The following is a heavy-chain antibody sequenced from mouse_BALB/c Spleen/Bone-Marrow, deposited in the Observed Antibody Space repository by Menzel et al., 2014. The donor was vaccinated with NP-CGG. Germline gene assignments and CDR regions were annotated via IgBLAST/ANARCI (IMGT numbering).Heavy chain of an antibody. CDR1: GFNIKDTY. V-gene: IGHV14-3*02. CDR3: GRYRYYGSSYAMDY. D-gene: IGHD1-1*01. CDR2: IDPAIINT. Sequence: DVKLVESGAELVKPGASVKLSCTASGFNIKDTYMYWVKQRPEQGLEWIGRIDPAIINTKYDPKFQGKATITADTSSNTACLQLSSLTSEDTAVYYCGRYRYYGSSYAMDYWDQGTSVTVSS. J-gene: IGHJ4*01.